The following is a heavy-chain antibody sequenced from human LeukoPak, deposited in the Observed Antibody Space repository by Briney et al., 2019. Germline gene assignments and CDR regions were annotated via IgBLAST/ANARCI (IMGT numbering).Heavy chain of an antibody. Sequence: SETLSLTCAVYGGSFSGYYWSWIRQPPGKGLEWIGEINHSGSTDYNPSLKGRVTISVDTSKNQFSLKLSSVTAADTAVYYCARGPIIYGDYAAYYYGMDVWGQGTTVTVSS. J-gene: IGHJ6*02. CDR1: GGSFSGYY. CDR2: INHSGST. CDR3: ARGPIIYGDYAAYYYGMDV. V-gene: IGHV4-34*01. D-gene: IGHD4-17*01.